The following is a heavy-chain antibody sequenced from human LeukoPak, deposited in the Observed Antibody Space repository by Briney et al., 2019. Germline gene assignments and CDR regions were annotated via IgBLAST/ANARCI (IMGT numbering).Heavy chain of an antibody. Sequence: GGSLRLSCAASGFSFSSYVMSWVRQAPGKGLEWVSAVSGSGGSTYSADSVKGRFTISRDNSKNTLYLQMNSLRAEDTAVYYCARDGDYYDSSGYSYWGQGTLVTVSS. CDR3: ARDGDYYDSSGYSY. CDR1: GFSFSSYV. D-gene: IGHD3-22*01. CDR2: VSGSGGST. J-gene: IGHJ4*02. V-gene: IGHV3-23*01.